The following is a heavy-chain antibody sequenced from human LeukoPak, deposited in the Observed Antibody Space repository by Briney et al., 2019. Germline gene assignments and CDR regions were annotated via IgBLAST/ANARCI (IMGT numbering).Heavy chain of an antibody. J-gene: IGHJ5*02. V-gene: IGHV4-59*01. D-gene: IGHD2-15*01. CDR3: ARDKVEGFDP. CDR2: IYYSGST. Sequence: SETLSLTCTVSGGSISSYYWSWIRPPPGKGLEWIGYIYYSGSTNYNPSLKSRVTISVDASKNQFSLKLSSVTAADTAVYYCARDKVEGFDPWGQGTLVTVSS. CDR1: GGSISSYY.